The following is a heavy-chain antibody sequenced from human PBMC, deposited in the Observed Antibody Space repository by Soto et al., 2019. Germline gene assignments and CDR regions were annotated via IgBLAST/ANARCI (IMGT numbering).Heavy chain of an antibody. J-gene: IGHJ4*02. D-gene: IGHD3-3*01. CDR2: IYPSDSDT. V-gene: IGHV5-51*01. Sequence: GESLKISCKGSGYNFAGYWIAWVRQMPGKGLELMGIIYPSDSDTRYRPSFQGQVTISADKSISSAYLQWSSLRASDTAMYYCARGGVSTRSFDYWGQRTPVTVSS. CDR3: ARGGVSTRSFDY. CDR1: GYNFAGYW.